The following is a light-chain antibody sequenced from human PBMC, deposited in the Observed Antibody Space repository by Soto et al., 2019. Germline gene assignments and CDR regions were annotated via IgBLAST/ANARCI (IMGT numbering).Light chain of an antibody. V-gene: IGLV1-44*01. Sequence: QSVLTQSPSASGTPGQRVTISCSGSSSNIGSNTVNWYQQLPGTAPKLLIYSNNQRPSGVPDRFSGSKSGTSASLAIRGLQSEDEADYYCAAWDDSLNGVVFGGGTKVTVL. J-gene: IGLJ2*01. CDR1: SSNIGSNT. CDR2: SNN. CDR3: AAWDDSLNGVV.